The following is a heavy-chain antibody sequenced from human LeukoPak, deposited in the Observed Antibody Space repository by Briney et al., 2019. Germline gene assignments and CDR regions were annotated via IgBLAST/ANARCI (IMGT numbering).Heavy chain of an antibody. D-gene: IGHD1-26*01. Sequence: RPGGSLRLSCAASGFTFDDYGMSWVRQAPGKGLEWVSGINWNGGSTGYADSVKGRFTISRDNAKNSLYLQMNSLRAEDTALYYCARYSGSYYNRDYYYYYMDVWGKGTTVTVSS. J-gene: IGHJ6*03. V-gene: IGHV3-20*04. CDR1: GFTFDDYG. CDR3: ARYSGSYYNRDYYYYYMDV. CDR2: INWNGGST.